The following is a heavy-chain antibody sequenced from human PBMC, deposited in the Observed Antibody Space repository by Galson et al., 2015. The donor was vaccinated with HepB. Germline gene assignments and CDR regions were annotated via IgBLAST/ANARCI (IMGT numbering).Heavy chain of an antibody. D-gene: IGHD3-10*01. J-gene: IGHJ4*02. CDR1: GFTFSDHY. CDR2: IWYDGSNK. CDR3: ARGLWVVRGVTDSMYYFDY. V-gene: IGHV3-33*08. Sequence: SLRLSCAASGFTFSDHYMGWVRQAPGKGLEWVAVIWYDGSNKYCADSVKGRFTISRDNSKNTLYLQMNSLRAEDTAVYYCARGLWVVRGVTDSMYYFDYWGQGTLVTVSS.